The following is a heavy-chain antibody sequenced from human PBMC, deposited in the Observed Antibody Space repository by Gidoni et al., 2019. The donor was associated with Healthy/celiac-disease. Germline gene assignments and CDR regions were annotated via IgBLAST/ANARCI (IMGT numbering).Heavy chain of an antibody. D-gene: IGHD2-2*01. Sequence: QLQLQESGSGLVKPSQTLSLTCAVSGGSISSGGYSWRWIRQPPGKGLEWIGYIYHSGSTYYNPSLKSRVTISVDRSKNQFSLKLSSVTAADTAVYYCARGTWDCSSTSCYFTVAYYFDYWGQGTLVTVSS. V-gene: IGHV4-30-2*01. CDR3: ARGTWDCSSTSCYFTVAYYFDY. CDR2: IYHSGST. CDR1: GGSISSGGYS. J-gene: IGHJ4*02.